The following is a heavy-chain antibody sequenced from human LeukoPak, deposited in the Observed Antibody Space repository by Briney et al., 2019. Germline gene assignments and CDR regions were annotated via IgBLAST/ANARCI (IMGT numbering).Heavy chain of an antibody. CDR2: INTDGSST. J-gene: IGHJ6*02. D-gene: IGHD4-17*01. CDR3: AKSAVSGDYPYYYYYGMDV. V-gene: IGHV3-74*01. Sequence: PGGSLRLSCAASGFTFSSYWMHWVRQPPGKGLVWVSRINTDGSSTTYADSVKGRFTISRGNDKNTLYLQMNSLRAEDTALYYCAKSAVSGDYPYYYYYGMDVWGQGTTVTVS. CDR1: GFTFSSYW.